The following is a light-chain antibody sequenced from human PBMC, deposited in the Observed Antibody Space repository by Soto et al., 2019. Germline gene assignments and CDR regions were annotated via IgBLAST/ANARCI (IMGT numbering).Light chain of an antibody. CDR3: QQIYNNPVT. J-gene: IGKJ4*01. CDR2: AAS. Sequence: ARQGTHSPSSLSASIGDRVTITCRASQGIRNDLGWYQQKPGKAPKLLIYAASSLQSGVPSRFSGSGSGTDFTLTISSLHPEDFATYYCQQIYNNPVTFGGGTKVDIK. CDR1: QGIRND. V-gene: IGKV1-6*01.